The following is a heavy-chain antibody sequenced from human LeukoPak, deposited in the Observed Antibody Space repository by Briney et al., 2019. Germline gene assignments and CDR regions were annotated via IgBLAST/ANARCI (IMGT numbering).Heavy chain of an antibody. V-gene: IGHV3-7*01. D-gene: IGHD4/OR15-4a*01. CDR1: GFTFSSYS. CDR3: AKVSLNMVNDAFDI. CDR2: IRQDESER. J-gene: IGHJ3*02. Sequence: GGSLRLSCAASGFTFSSYSMNWVRQLPGKGPEWVANIRQDESERYFADSVKGRFTISRDNSKNTLYLQMNSLRAEDTAMYYCAKVSLNMVNDAFDIWGQGTMVSVSS.